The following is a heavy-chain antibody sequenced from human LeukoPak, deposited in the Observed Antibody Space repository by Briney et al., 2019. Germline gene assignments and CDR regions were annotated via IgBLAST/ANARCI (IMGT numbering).Heavy chain of an antibody. J-gene: IGHJ5*02. CDR3: ARDGGYYGSGSYYWFDP. V-gene: IGHV4-59*12. CDR2: ISYSGST. Sequence: SETLSLTCTVSGGSISSYYWSWIRQPPWKGLEWIADISYSGSTYYNPSLQSRVSISVDTSKNQFSLKLSSVTAADTAMYYCARDGGYYGSGSYYWFDPWGQGTLVTVSS. D-gene: IGHD3-10*01. CDR1: GGSISSYY.